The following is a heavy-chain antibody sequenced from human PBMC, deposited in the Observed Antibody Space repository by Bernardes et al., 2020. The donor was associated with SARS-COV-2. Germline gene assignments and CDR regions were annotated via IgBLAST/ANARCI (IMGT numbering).Heavy chain of an antibody. CDR1: GYSISSDYY. V-gene: IGHV4-38-2*02. CDR2: IYHSGST. J-gene: IGHJ3*01. Sequence: SEALSLTCAVSGYSISSDYYWGWIRQPPKKGLEWIGSIYHSGSTNYNPSLKSRVTISVDTSKNQLSLKLSSVTAADTAVYYCARDLAPPLLDTYDAFALWVQRTLVTFSS. D-gene: IGHD2-15*01. CDR3: ARDLAPPLLDTYDAFAL.